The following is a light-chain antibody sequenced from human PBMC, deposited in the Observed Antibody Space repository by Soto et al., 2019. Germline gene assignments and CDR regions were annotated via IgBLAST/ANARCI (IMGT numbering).Light chain of an antibody. CDR1: SSNIGNNY. CDR3: GTWDSSLSAGV. CDR2: DNN. V-gene: IGLV1-51*01. J-gene: IGLJ3*02. Sequence: QSVLTQPPSVSAAPGQKVTISCSGSSSNIGNNYVAWYRQLPGTAPKLLIYDNNKRPSGIPDRFSGSKSDTSATLGITGLQTGDEADYYCGTWDSSLSAGVFGGGTKVTVL.